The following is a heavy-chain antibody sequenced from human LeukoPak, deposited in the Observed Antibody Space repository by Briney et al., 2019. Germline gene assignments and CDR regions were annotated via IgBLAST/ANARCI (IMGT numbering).Heavy chain of an antibody. CDR1: GGSISSGGYS. D-gene: IGHD2-15*01. Sequence: SSQTLSLTCAVSGGSISSGGYSWSWIRQPPGKGLEWIGYIYHSGSTYYNPSLKSRVTISVDRFKNQFSLKLSSVTAADTAVYYCARGGVLRLYFDYWGQGTLVTVSS. V-gene: IGHV4-30-2*01. J-gene: IGHJ4*02. CDR2: IYHSGST. CDR3: ARGGVLRLYFDY.